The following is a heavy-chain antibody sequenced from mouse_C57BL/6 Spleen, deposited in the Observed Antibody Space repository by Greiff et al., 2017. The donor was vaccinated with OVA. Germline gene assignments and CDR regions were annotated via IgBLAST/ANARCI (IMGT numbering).Heavy chain of an antibody. CDR2: IDPETGGT. D-gene: IGHD4-1*01. CDR3: SARTGFYAMDY. CDR1: GYTFTDYE. V-gene: IGHV1-15*01. J-gene: IGHJ4*01. Sequence: VQLQQSGAELVRPGASVTLSCKASGYTFTDYEMHWVKQTPVHGLEWIGAIDPETGGTASNQKFQGTAILTADKSYSTAYMELRSLTSDYSAVYYCSARTGFYAMDYWGQGTSVTVSS.